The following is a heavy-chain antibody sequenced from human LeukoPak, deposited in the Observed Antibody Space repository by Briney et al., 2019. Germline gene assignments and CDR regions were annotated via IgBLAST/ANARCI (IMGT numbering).Heavy chain of an antibody. V-gene: IGHV3-21*05. CDR2: INHDGNDI. D-gene: IGHD1-1*01. CDR3: AGDGTGVLPGDAFDI. Sequence: GGSLRLSCAAPGFTFSTHSMNWVRQAPGKGLEWVSYINHDGNDIYYGESVKGRFSISRDNAKNSLYLQIHTLRAEDTAVYYCAGDGTGVLPGDAFDIWSQGTMVTVSS. CDR1: GFTFSTHS. J-gene: IGHJ3*02.